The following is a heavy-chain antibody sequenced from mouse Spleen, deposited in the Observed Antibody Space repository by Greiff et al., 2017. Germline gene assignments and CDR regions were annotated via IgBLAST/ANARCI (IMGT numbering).Heavy chain of an antibody. V-gene: IGHV5-17*01. CDR1: GFTFSDYG. D-gene: IGHD1-1*01. CDR2: ISSGSSTI. J-gene: IGHJ4*01. CDR3: ARPGGSSFYYAMDY. Sequence: EVKLVESGGGLVKPGGSLKLSCAASGFTFSDYGMHWVRQAPEKGLEWVAYISSGSSTIYYADTVKGRFTISRDNAKNTLFLQMTSLRSEDTAMYYCARPGGSSFYYAMDYWGQGTSVTVSS.